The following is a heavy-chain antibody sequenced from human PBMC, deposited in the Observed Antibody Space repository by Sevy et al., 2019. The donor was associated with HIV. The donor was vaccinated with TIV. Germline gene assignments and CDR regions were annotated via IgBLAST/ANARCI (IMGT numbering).Heavy chain of an antibody. D-gene: IGHD2-8*02. CDR1: GFTFDDYA. CDR3: AKSTTPFLVVVSGGHDIHYFDS. Sequence: GGSLRLSCAVSGFTFDDYAIHWVRQAPGKGLEWVSGISWNSDNVGYVDSVKGRFTNSRDNAKSSVFLQMNSLRPEDTALYYCAKSTTPFLVVVSGGHDIHYFDSWGQGTLVTVSS. V-gene: IGHV3-9*01. J-gene: IGHJ4*02. CDR2: ISWNSDNV.